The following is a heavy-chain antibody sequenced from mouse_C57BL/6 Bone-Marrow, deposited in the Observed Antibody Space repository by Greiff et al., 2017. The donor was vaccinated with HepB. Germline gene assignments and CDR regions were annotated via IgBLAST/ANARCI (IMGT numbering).Heavy chain of an antibody. CDR3: AGGGY. V-gene: IGHV1-52*01. CDR2: IDPTDSET. D-gene: IGHD2-2*01. J-gene: IGHJ1*01. Sequence: QVQLKQPGAELVRPGSSVKISCKASGYTFTSHWMQWVKQRPRQGLEWIGNIDPTDSETDNNQKFKDKATLTVDKSSSTAYMQLSSLTSDASAVYYCAGGGYWGPGTTVTVSS. CDR1: GYTFTSHW.